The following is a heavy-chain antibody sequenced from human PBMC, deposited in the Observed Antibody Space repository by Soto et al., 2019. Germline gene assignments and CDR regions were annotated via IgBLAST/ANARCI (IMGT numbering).Heavy chain of an antibody. CDR3: AKDTVAGQPSY. J-gene: IGHJ4*02. CDR1: GFTFDDYA. CDR2: ISWNSGSI. D-gene: IGHD6-19*01. Sequence: GGSLRLSCAASGFTFDDYAMHWVRQAPGKGLEWVSGISWNSGSIGYADSVKGRFTISRDNAKNSLYLQMNSLRAEDTALYYCAKDTVAGQPSYWGQGTLVTVSS. V-gene: IGHV3-9*01.